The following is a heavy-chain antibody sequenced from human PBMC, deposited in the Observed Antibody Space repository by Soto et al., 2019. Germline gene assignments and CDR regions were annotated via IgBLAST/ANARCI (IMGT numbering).Heavy chain of an antibody. D-gene: IGHD3-22*01. V-gene: IGHV3-30-3*01. CDR3: ARDPVSMIVVVISAFDI. Sequence: GGSLRLSGAASVFTFSSYAMHGVRQAPGKGLEWVAVISYDGSNKYYADSVKGRFTISRDNSKNTLYLQMNSLRAEDTAVYYCARDPVSMIVVVISAFDIWGQGTMVTVSS. CDR1: VFTFSSYA. CDR2: ISYDGSNK. J-gene: IGHJ3*02.